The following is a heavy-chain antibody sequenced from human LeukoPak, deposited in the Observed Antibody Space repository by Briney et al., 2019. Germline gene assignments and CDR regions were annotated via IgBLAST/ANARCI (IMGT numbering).Heavy chain of an antibody. CDR1: GGSISSSSYY. V-gene: IGHV4-39*01. Sequence: SETLSLTCTVSGGSISSSSYYCGWIRQPPGRGLEWIGTMYYSGSTYYNPSLKSRVTISVDTSKNHFSLELSSVTAADTAVYYCARHALIVGAPSSLDYWGQGTLVTVSS. CDR2: MYYSGST. CDR3: ARHALIVGAPSSLDY. J-gene: IGHJ4*02. D-gene: IGHD1-26*01.